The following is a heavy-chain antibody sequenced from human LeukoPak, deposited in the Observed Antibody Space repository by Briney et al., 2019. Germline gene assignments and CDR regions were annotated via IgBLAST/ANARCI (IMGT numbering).Heavy chain of an antibody. D-gene: IGHD6-19*01. CDR1: GFTFSSYS. V-gene: IGHV3-21*01. CDR2: ISSSSSYI. J-gene: IGHJ4*02. CDR3: AATRIAVAGTLF. Sequence: PGGSLRLSCAASGFTFSSYSMNWVRQAPGKGLEWVSSISSSSSYIYYADSVKGRFTISRDNAKNSLYLQMNSLRAEDTAVYYCAATRIAVAGTLFWGQGTLVTVSS.